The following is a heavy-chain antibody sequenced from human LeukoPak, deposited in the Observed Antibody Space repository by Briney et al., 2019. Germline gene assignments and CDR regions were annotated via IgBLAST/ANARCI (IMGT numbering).Heavy chain of an antibody. J-gene: IGHJ4*02. D-gene: IGHD3-10*01. CDR2: IYYSGST. CDR1: GGSISSYY. V-gene: IGHV4-59*01. Sequence: PSETLSLTCTVSGGSISSYYWSWIRQPPGKGLEWIGYIYYSGSTNYNPSLKSRVTISVDTSKNQFSLKLSSVTAADTAVYYCARNPGITMVREERGSFDYWGQGTLVNVSS. CDR3: ARNPGITMVREERGSFDY.